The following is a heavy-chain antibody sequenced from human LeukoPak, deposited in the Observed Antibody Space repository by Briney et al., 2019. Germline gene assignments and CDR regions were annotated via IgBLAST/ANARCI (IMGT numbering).Heavy chain of an antibody. J-gene: IGHJ5*02. V-gene: IGHV3-48*01. D-gene: IGHD1-7*01. Sequence: GGSLRLSCAASGFTFSSYSMNWVRQAPGKGLEWVSYISSSSSTIYYADSVKGRFTISRDNSKNTQNLQMNSLRAEDTAVYYCAKDPVWNSPHLNWFDPWGQGTLVTVSS. CDR1: GFTFSSYS. CDR2: ISSSSSTI. CDR3: AKDPVWNSPHLNWFDP.